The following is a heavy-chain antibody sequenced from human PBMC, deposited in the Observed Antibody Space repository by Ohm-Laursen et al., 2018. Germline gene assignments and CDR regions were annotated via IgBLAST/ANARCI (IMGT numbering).Heavy chain of an antibody. CDR2: ISWNSGSI. V-gene: IGHV3-9*01. J-gene: IGHJ6*02. D-gene: IGHD1-26*01. Sequence: SLRLSCAASGFTFDDYAMHWVRQAPGKGLEWVSGISWNSGSIGYADSVKGRFTISRDNAKNSLYLQMNSLRAEDTALYYCAKDFGGRIVGELGVWGQGTTVTVSS. CDR1: GFTFDDYA. CDR3: AKDFGGRIVGELGV.